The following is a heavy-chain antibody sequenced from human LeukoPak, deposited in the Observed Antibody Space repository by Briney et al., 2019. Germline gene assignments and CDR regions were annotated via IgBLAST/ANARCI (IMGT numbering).Heavy chain of an antibody. Sequence: GGSLRLSCAASGFTFSSYSMNWVRQAPGKGLEWVSSISSSSSYIYYADSVKGRFTISRDNAKSPLYLQMNSLRDEDTAVYYCARVWPGDYWGQGTLVTVSS. CDR2: ISSSSSYI. CDR1: GFTFSSYS. CDR3: ARVWPGDY. V-gene: IGHV3-21*01. J-gene: IGHJ4*02. D-gene: IGHD2-21*01.